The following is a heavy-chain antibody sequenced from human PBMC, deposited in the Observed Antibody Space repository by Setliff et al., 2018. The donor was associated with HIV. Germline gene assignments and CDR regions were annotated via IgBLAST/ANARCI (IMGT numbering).Heavy chain of an antibody. V-gene: IGHV4-34*01. D-gene: IGHD6-13*01. CDR2: INHSGST. J-gene: IGHJ4*02. CDR1: GGSFSGYD. Sequence: TSETLSLTCAVYGGSFSGYDWSWIRQPPGKGLEWIGEINHSGSTNYNPSLKSRVTISVDTSQNQFSLKLNAVTAADTAVYYCARRGIAAAGSDSWGQGTLVTVSS. CDR3: ARRGIAAAGSDS.